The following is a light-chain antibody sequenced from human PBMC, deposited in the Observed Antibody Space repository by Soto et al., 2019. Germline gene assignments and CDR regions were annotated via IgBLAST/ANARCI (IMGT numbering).Light chain of an antibody. CDR2: GAS. CDR3: QQYGSSVNT. CDR1: QSVSNNY. Sequence: EIGLNPSPGTLSLSTGERATISCLASQSVSNNYLAWYQQKPGQAPRLLIYGASSRATGIPDRFSGSGSGTDFTLTISRLEPEDFAVYYCQQYGSSVNTFGQGTMVDIK. V-gene: IGKV3-20*01. J-gene: IGKJ1*01.